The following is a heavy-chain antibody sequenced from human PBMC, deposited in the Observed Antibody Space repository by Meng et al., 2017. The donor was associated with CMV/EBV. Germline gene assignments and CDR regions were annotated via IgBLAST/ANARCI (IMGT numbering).Heavy chain of an antibody. V-gene: IGHV3-7*01. D-gene: IGHD2-2*02. CDR2: IKQDGSEK. CDR3: AREDCSSTSCYTGYYGMDV. J-gene: IGHJ6*02. CDR1: GFTFSSYA. Sequence: LSLTCAASGFTFSSYAMHWVRQAPGKGLEWVANIKQDGSEKYYVDSVKGRFTISRDNAKNSLYLQMNSLRAEDTAVYYCAREDCSSTSCYTGYYGMDVWGQGTTVTVSS.